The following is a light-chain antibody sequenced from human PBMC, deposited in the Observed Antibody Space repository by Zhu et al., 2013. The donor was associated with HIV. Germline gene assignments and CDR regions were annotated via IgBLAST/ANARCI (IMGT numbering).Light chain of an antibody. V-gene: IGLV1-51*01. J-gene: IGLJ3*02. CDR3: GTWDDSLTLAL. CDR2: DNN. Sequence: QSVLTQPPSVSAAPGQKVTIFCSGTNSNIGSNSVSWYQQLPGAAPKLLIYDNNRRPSAIPDRFSASKSDASAALAISGLQTGDEADYYCGTWDDSLTLALFGGGTRVTVL. CDR1: NSNIGSNS.